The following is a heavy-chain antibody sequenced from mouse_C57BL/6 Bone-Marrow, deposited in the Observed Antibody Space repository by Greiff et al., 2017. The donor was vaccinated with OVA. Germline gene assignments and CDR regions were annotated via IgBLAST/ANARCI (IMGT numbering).Heavy chain of an antibody. V-gene: IGHV1-53*01. J-gene: IGHJ2*01. CDR1: GYTFTSYW. Sequence: QVQLKQPGTELVKPGASVKLSCKASGYTFTSYWMHWVKQRPGQGLEWIGNINPSNGGTNYNEKFKSKATLTVDKSSSTAYMQLSSLTSEDSAVYYCARWTLRLLYFDYWGQGTTLTVSS. CDR3: ARWTLRLLYFDY. D-gene: IGHD3-2*02. CDR2: INPSNGGT.